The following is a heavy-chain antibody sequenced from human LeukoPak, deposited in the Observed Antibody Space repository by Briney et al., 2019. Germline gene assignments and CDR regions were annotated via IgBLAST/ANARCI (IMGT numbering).Heavy chain of an antibody. CDR3: AKDKSKGELRGNEFDY. J-gene: IGHJ4*02. CDR1: GFTFTSYA. Sequence: GGSRRLSCAASGFTFTSYAMSWVRQAPGKGLEWVSAISGSGVSTYYADSVKGRFTISRDNSKNTLYLHMNSLRAEDTALYYCAKDKSKGELRGNEFDYWGQGTLVIVSS. V-gene: IGHV3-23*01. D-gene: IGHD1-7*01. CDR2: ISGSGVST.